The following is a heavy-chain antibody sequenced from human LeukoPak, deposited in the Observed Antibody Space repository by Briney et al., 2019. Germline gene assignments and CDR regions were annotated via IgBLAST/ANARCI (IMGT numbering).Heavy chain of an antibody. J-gene: IGHJ4*02. Sequence: PSETLSLTCTVSGGSISSGGYYWSWIRQPPGKGLEWVGYIYHSGSTYYKPPLKSRVTIPVDRSKNQYSLKLSSVTAADPAVYYCARAKALEWLLYFDYWRQGPLVTVPS. CDR2: IYHSGST. CDR1: GGSISSGGYY. V-gene: IGHV4-30-2*01. CDR3: ARAKALEWLLYFDY. D-gene: IGHD3-3*01.